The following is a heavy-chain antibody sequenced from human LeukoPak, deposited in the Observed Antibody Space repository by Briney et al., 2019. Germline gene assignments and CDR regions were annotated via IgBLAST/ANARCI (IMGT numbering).Heavy chain of an antibody. D-gene: IGHD3-9*01. CDR2: INHSGST. J-gene: IGHJ4*02. Sequence: SETLSLTCTVSGGSISSYYWSWIRQPPGKGLEWIGEINHSGSTNYNPSLKSRVTISVDTSKNQFSLKLSSVTAADTAVYYCARAGRKKYYDILTGYYNTGNFDYWGQGTLVTVSS. V-gene: IGHV4-34*01. CDR3: ARAGRKKYYDILTGYYNTGNFDY. CDR1: GGSISSYY.